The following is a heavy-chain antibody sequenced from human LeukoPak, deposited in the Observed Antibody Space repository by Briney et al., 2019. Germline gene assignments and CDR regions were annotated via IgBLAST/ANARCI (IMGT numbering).Heavy chain of an antibody. CDR2: ISYHGISD. Sequence: GGSLRLSCAASGFPFNTYTMPWGRQTPGKGLEWVVAISYHGISDYQADSVKGRFTISRDNSKKTLYLQMNSLRVEDTAVYYCARGGDCSSITCPFGFWGQGTLVTVSS. D-gene: IGHD2-2*01. J-gene: IGHJ4*02. CDR1: GFPFNTYT. V-gene: IGHV3-30-3*01. CDR3: ARGGDCSSITCPFGF.